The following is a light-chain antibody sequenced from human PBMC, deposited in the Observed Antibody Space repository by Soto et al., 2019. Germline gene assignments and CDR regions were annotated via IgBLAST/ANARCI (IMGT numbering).Light chain of an antibody. CDR3: QSYDSSLSGSNYV. CDR1: SSNIGAGYD. V-gene: IGLV1-40*01. CDR2: GNS. J-gene: IGLJ1*01. Sequence: QSVLTQPPSVSGAPGQRVTISCTGSSSNIGAGYDVHWYQQLPGTAPKLLISGNSNRPSGVPDRFSGSKSGTSASLAITGLQAEDEADYYCQSYDSSLSGSNYVFGTGTKVTV.